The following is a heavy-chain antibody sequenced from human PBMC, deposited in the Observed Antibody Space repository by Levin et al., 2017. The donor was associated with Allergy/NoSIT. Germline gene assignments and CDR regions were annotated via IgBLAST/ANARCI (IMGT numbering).Heavy chain of an antibody. D-gene: IGHD3/OR15-3a*01. V-gene: IGHV4-4*02. CDR2: IYHSGST. CDR3: ARAAGLSEGGWFDP. CDR1: GGSISSSNW. J-gene: IGHJ5*02. Sequence: PSETLSLTCAVSGGSISSSNWWSWVRQPPGKGLEWIGEIYHSGSTNYNPSLKSRVTISVDKSKNQFSLKLSSVTAADTAVYYCARAAGLSEGGWFDPWGQGTLVTVSS.